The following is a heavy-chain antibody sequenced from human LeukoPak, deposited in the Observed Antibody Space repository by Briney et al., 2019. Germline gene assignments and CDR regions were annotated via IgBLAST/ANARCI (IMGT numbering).Heavy chain of an antibody. V-gene: IGHV3-30*02. CDR3: AKDGGYDFWSGAAFDF. J-gene: IGHJ4*02. CDR1: GFTFSSYG. Sequence: GGSLRLSCAASGFTFSSYGMHWVRQAPGKGLEWVAFIQYDGSNKYYADSVKGRFTISRDNSKNTLYLQRNSLRAEDTAIYYCAKDGGYDFWSGAAFDFWGQGTLVTVSS. CDR2: IQYDGSNK. D-gene: IGHD3-3*01.